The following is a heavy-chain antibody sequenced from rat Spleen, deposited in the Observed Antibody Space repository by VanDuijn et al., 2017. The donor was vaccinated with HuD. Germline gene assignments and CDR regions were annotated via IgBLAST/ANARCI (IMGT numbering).Heavy chain of an antibody. J-gene: IGHJ3*01. V-gene: IGHV5-27*01. Sequence: EVQLVESGGGLVQPGRSLKLSCAASGFTFSNYDMAWVRQAPTKGLEWVASISTSGGSTYYRDSVKGRFTVSRDNAKSTLYLQMDSLRSEDTATYYCAAAGTRVSRFAYWGQGTLVTVSS. CDR1: GFTFSNYD. D-gene: IGHD1-4*01. CDR3: AAAGTRVSRFAY. CDR2: ISTSGGST.